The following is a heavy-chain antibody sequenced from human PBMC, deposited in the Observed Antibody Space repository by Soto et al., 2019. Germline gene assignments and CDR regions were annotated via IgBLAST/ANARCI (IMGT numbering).Heavy chain of an antibody. D-gene: IGHD6-6*01. CDR1: RDSISGSSYY. Sequence: QLQLQESGPGLVKPSETLSLTCTLSRDSISGSSYYWAWIRQPPGKGLEWIGSIYYSGSTNYNPSLKSRLTISIDTSKNQFSLKLTSVTAADTAVYFCAREYSRFGSYYFDYWGQGTLVTVSS. V-gene: IGHV4-39*01. CDR2: IYYSGST. J-gene: IGHJ4*02. CDR3: AREYSRFGSYYFDY.